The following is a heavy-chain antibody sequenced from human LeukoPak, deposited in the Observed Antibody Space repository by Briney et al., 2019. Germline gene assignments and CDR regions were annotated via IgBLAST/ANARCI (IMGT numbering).Heavy chain of an antibody. Sequence: GGSLRLSCAASGFTFSNYNMNWVRQAPGKGLEWVSSISSSSSYIYYADSVKGRFTISGDNAKNSLYLQMNSLRAEDTAVYYSARVAVEMATTTPYYYYGMDVWGQGTTVTVSS. V-gene: IGHV3-21*01. D-gene: IGHD5-24*01. CDR1: GFTFSNYN. J-gene: IGHJ6*02. CDR3: ARVAVEMATTTPYYYYGMDV. CDR2: ISSSSSYI.